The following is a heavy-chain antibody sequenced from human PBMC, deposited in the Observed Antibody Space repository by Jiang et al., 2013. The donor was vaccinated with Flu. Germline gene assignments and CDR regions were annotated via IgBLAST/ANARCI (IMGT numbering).Heavy chain of an antibody. CDR2: INHSGST. Sequence: LLKPSETLSLTCAVYGGSFSGYYWSWIRQPPGKGLEWIGEINHSGSTNYNPSLKSRVTISVDTSKNQFSLKLSSVTAADTAVYYCARIRRLYGMDVWGQGTTVTVSS. J-gene: IGHJ6*02. CDR3: ARIRRLYGMDV. CDR1: GGSFSGYY. D-gene: IGHD6-25*01. V-gene: IGHV4-34*01.